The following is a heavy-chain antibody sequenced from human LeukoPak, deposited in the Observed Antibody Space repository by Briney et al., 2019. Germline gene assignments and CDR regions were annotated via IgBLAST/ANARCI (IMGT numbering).Heavy chain of an antibody. Sequence: ASVKVSCKASGYTFRNYGITWVRPAPGQGLEWMGWISTYNGDTHYAQNLRGRVTVTTDTSTSTVYMELRSLRSDDTAVYYCARDPTNTSGYYAYFDYWGQGTLVTVSS. D-gene: IGHD5-12*01. V-gene: IGHV1-18*01. CDR3: ARDPTNTSGYYAYFDY. J-gene: IGHJ4*02. CDR1: GYTFRNYG. CDR2: ISTYNGDT.